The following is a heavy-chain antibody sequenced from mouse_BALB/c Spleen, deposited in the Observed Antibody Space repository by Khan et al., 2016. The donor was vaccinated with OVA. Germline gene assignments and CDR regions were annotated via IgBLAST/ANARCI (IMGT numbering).Heavy chain of an antibody. CDR1: GDSITSGY. Sequence: EVQLQESGPSLVKPSQTLSLTCSVTGDSITSGYWSWIRKFPGNKLEYMGYMIYSGNTYYNPSLNSRISITRHTSKDQYYLQLNSVPTEDTATYYCARSTYRYAFAYWGQGTLVTVSA. D-gene: IGHD2-14*01. CDR2: MIYSGNT. J-gene: IGHJ3*01. CDR3: ARSTYRYAFAY. V-gene: IGHV3-8*02.